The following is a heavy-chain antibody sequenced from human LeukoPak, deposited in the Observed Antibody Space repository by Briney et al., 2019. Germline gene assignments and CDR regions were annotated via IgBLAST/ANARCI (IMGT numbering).Heavy chain of an antibody. D-gene: IGHD5-18*01. CDR3: AKDQSYGFDY. CDR1: GFAFSTYA. J-gene: IGHJ4*02. CDR2: LSGSGGST. Sequence: GGSLRLSCAASGFAFSTYAMSWVRQAPGKGLEWVSALSGSGGSTYYADSVKGRFTISRDNSKNTLYLQMNSLRAEDTAVYYCAKDQSYGFDYWGQGTLVTVSS. V-gene: IGHV3-23*01.